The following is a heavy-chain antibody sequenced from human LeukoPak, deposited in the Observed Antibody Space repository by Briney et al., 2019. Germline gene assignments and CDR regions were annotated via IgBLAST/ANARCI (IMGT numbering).Heavy chain of an antibody. J-gene: IGHJ4*02. CDR3: ARHWSSFDY. V-gene: IGHV4-59*08. CDR1: GGSISSYY. CDR2: IYYSGST. D-gene: IGHD1-26*01. Sequence: SETLSLTCIFSGGSISSYYWSWIRQPPGRGLEWIGYIYYSGSTNYNPSLKSRVTISVDTSNSQFSLKLSSVTAADTAVYYCARHWSSFDYWGQGTLVTVSS.